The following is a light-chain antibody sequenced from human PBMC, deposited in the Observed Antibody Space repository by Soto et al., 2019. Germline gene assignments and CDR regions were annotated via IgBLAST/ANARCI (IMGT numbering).Light chain of an antibody. CDR2: RNN. V-gene: IGLV1-47*01. J-gene: IGLJ1*01. CDR1: TSNIGNNY. Sequence: QSVLTQPPSASGTPGQRVTISCSGSTSNIGNNYVYWYQQLPRTAPKLLIYRNNQRPSGVPDRFSGSKSGTSASLVISGLRSEDEADYYCISCTSVNTRCVFGSGTKLTVL. CDR3: ISCTSVNTRCV.